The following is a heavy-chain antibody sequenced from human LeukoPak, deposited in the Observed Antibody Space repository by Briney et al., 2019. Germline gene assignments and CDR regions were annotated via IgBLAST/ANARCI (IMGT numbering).Heavy chain of an antibody. V-gene: IGHV4-38-2*02. CDR1: HYSINNGHY. CDR3: AKGFSSYSCFAP. D-gene: IGHD3-16*02. CDR2: TYQNETT. J-gene: IGHJ5*02. Sequence: PSETLSLTCTVSHYSINNGHYWGWIRQPPGKGLEWIGNTYQNETTHYNSSLSSRVTISVDTSKNQFSLTLRSVTAADTAVYYCAKGFSSYSCFAPWGPGILVTVSS.